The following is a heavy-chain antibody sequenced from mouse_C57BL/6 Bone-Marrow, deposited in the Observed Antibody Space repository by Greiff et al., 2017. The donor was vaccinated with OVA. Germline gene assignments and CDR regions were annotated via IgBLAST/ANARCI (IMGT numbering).Heavy chain of an antibody. Sequence: EVQLVESGGGLVQPGGSLKLSCAASGFTFSDYGMAWVRQAPRKGPEWVAFISNLAYSSYYADTVTGRFTISRENAKNTLYLEMSSLRSEDTAMYYCARQDGYPFAYWGQGTLVTVSA. CDR2: ISNLAYSS. CDR3: ARQDGYPFAY. D-gene: IGHD2-3*01. CDR1: GFTFSDYG. J-gene: IGHJ3*01. V-gene: IGHV5-15*01.